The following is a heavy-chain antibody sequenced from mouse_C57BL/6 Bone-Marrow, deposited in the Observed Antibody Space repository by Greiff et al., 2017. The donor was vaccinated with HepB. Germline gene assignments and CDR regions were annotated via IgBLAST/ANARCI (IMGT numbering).Heavy chain of an antibody. CDR3: ARSAYYSNYGAMDY. V-gene: IGHV1-72*01. J-gene: IGHJ4*01. Sequence: VQLQQPGAELVKPGASVKLSCKASGYTFTSYWMHWVKQRPGRGLEWIGRIDPYSGGTKYNEKFKSKATMTVDKPSSTAYMQLSRLTSEDSAVYYCARSAYYSNYGAMDYWGQGTSVTVSS. CDR1: GYTFTSYW. D-gene: IGHD2-5*01. CDR2: IDPYSGGT.